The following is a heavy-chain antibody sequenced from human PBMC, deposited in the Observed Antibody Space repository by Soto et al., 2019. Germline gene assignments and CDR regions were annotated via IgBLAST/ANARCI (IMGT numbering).Heavy chain of an antibody. V-gene: IGHV1-69*13. Sequence: GASVKVSCKASGGTFSSYAISWVRQAPGQGLEWMGGIIPIFGTANYAQKFQGRVTITADESTSTAYMELSSLRSEDTAVYYCARGPVPGNTVTPWWWFDPWGQGTLVTVSS. J-gene: IGHJ5*02. D-gene: IGHD4-17*01. CDR1: GGTFSSYA. CDR2: IIPIFGTA. CDR3: ARGPVPGNTVTPWWWFDP.